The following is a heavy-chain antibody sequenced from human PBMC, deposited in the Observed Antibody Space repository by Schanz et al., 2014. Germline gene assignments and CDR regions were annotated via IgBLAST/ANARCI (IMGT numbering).Heavy chain of an antibody. D-gene: IGHD3-10*01. CDR3: VRDELLWFGEVLSLDY. CDR2: IGTSGGT. V-gene: IGHV3-23*01. CDR1: GLIFSNYV. J-gene: IGHJ4*02. Sequence: EVQLLESGGGLVQPGGSLKLSCAASGLIFSNYVMSWVRQAPGKGLEWVSTIGTSGGTNYAESVKGRFTISRDNSKNLLYLQMNSLRAEDTALYYCVRDELLWFGEVLSLDYWGQGALVTVSA.